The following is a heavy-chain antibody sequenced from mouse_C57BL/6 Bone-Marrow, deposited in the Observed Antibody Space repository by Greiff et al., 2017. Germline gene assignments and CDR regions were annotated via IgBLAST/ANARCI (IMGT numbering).Heavy chain of an antibody. CDR3: ARHEEGLRLRGYAMDY. V-gene: IGHV1-62-2*01. Sequence: QVQLQQSGAELVKPGASVKLSCKASGYTFTEYTIHWVKQRSGQGLEWIGWFYPGSGSIKYNEKFKDKATLTADKSSSTVYMELSILTSEDSAVYFCARHEEGLRLRGYAMDYWGQGTSVTVSS. CDR2: FYPGSGSI. CDR1: GYTFTEYT. J-gene: IGHJ4*01. D-gene: IGHD3-2*02.